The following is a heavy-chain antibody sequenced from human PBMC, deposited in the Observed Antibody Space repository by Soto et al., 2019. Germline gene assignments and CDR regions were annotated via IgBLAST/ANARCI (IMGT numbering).Heavy chain of an antibody. CDR3: ARDYYGSGSYTHGMDV. J-gene: IGHJ6*02. D-gene: IGHD3-10*01. V-gene: IGHV4-31*03. CDR2: IYYSGST. Sequence: SETLSLTCTVSGGSISSGGYYWSWIRQHPGKGLEWIGYIYYSGSTYYNPSLKSRVTISVDTSKNQFSLKLSSVTAADTAVYYCARDYYGSGSYTHGMDVWGQGPTVTV. CDR1: GGSISSGGYY.